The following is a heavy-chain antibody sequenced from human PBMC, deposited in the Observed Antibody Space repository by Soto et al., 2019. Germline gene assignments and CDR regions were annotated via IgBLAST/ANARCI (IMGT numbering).Heavy chain of an antibody. CDR1: GGTFSSYA. Sequence: QVQLVQSGAEVKKPGSSVKVSCKASGGTFSSYAISWVRQAPGQGLEWMGGIIPIFGTANYAQKFQGRVTITADESTNTAYMELSGLRSEDMAVYYCARGLDYGDPYYYGMDVWGQGTTVTVSS. D-gene: IGHD4-17*01. CDR3: ARGLDYGDPYYYGMDV. J-gene: IGHJ6*02. V-gene: IGHV1-69*01. CDR2: IIPIFGTA.